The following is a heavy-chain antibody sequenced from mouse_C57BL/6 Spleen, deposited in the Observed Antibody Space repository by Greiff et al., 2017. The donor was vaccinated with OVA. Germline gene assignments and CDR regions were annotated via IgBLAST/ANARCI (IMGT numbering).Heavy chain of an antibody. Sequence: QVTLKVSGPGILQPSQTLSLTCSFSGFSLSTFGMGVGWIRQPSGQGLEWLAHIWWDDDKYYNPALKSRLTISKDTSKNQVFLKIANVDTADTATYYCARNQITTVVRWYFDVWGTGTTVTVSS. CDR1: GFSLSTFGMG. J-gene: IGHJ1*03. D-gene: IGHD1-1*01. V-gene: IGHV8-8*01. CDR3: ARNQITTVVRWYFDV. CDR2: IWWDDDK.